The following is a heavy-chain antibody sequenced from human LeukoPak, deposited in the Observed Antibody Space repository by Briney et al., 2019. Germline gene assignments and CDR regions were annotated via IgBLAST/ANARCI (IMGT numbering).Heavy chain of an antibody. CDR2: ISVSGGGT. CDR1: GFTFSAYS. CDR3: VKDWKDESNCGGDCLQY. V-gene: IGHV3-23*01. D-gene: IGHD2-21*02. Sequence: GGSLRLSRVASGFTFSAYSMTWVRQPPGKGLDWVSSISVSGGGTYYADSLRGRFTISRDNSKNTLYLHMNSLRAEDTAVYYCVKDWKDESNCGGDCLQYWGQGTLVTVSS. J-gene: IGHJ4*02.